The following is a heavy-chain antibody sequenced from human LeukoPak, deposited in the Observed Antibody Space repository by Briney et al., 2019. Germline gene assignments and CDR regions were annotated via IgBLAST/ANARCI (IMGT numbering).Heavy chain of an antibody. CDR2: INHSGST. CDR3: ARGLSYGDYGLDY. D-gene: IGHD4-17*01. CDR1: GGSFSGYY. V-gene: IGHV4-34*01. Sequence: PSETLSLTCAVYGGSFSGYYWSWIRQPPGKGLEWIGEINHSGSTNYNPSLKSRVTISVDTSKNQFSLKLSPVTAADTAVYYCARGLSYGDYGLDYWGQGTLVTVSS. J-gene: IGHJ4*02.